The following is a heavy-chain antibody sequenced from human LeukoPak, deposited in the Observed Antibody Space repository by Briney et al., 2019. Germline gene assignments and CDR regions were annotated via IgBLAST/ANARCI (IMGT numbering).Heavy chain of an antibody. Sequence: GGSLRLSCAASGFTFSSYGMHWVRQAPGKGLEWVAVISYDGSNKYYADSVKGRFTISRDNSKNTLYLQMNSLRAEDTAVYYCAEPSKMKVRGDNYFDYWGQGTLVTVSS. CDR1: GFTFSSYG. CDR2: ISYDGSNK. CDR3: AEPSKMKVRGDNYFDY. V-gene: IGHV3-30*03. D-gene: IGHD3-10*01. J-gene: IGHJ4*02.